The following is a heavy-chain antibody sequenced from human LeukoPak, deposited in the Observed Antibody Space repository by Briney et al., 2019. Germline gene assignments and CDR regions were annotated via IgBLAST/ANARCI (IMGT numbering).Heavy chain of an antibody. CDR3: ARPRGGVSDNWNYYYYMDV. J-gene: IGHJ6*03. D-gene: IGHD1-20*01. Sequence: GASVKVSCKASGGTFSSYAISWVRQAPGQGLEWMGGIIPIFGTANYAQKFQGRVTITADESTSTAYMELSSLRSEDTAVYYCARPRGGVSDNWNYYYYMDVWGKGTTVTVSS. CDR2: IIPIFGTA. V-gene: IGHV1-69*13. CDR1: GGTFSSYA.